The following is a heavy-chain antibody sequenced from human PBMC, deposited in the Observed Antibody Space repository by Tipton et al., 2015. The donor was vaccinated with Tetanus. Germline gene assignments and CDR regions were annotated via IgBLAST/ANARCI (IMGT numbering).Heavy chain of an antibody. Sequence: SGFIFSSHGIHWVRQAPGKGLEWVADSWYDGTYKYYADSVKGRFTISRDNSKNTLYLQMNSLRAGDTAVYYCAREADCRGGSSFSGDFDNWGQGTQVTVSS. CDR3: AREADCRGGSSFSGDFDN. CDR2: SWYDGTYK. CDR1: GFIFSSHG. V-gene: IGHV3-33*01. D-gene: IGHD2-15*01. J-gene: IGHJ4*02.